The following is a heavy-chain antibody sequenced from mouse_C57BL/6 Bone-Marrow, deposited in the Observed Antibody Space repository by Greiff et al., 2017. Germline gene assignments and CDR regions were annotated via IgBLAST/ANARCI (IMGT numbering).Heavy chain of an antibody. CDR3: ARLWFRNYFVD. CDR2: IYPRSGNT. CDR1: GYTFTSSG. Sequence: VQLQQSGAELARPGASVKLSCKASGYTFTSSGISWVKQRTGQGLEWIGEIYPRSGNTYYNEKFKGKATLTADKSSSTAYMELRSLTSEDSAVYFCARLWFRNYFVDWGKGATPTPSS. V-gene: IGHV1-81*01. D-gene: IGHD2-2*01. J-gene: IGHJ2*01.